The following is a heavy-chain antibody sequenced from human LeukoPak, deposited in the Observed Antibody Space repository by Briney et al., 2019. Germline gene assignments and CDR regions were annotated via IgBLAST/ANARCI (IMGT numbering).Heavy chain of an antibody. CDR3: ASVGYGDYV. Sequence: PLETLSLTCTVSGASINSYYWSWIRQPPGKGLEWIGYIYYSGSTNYNPSLKSRVTISVDTSKNQFSLKLSSVTAADTAVYYCASVGYGDYVWGQGTLVTVSS. CDR1: GASINSYY. J-gene: IGHJ4*02. CDR2: IYYSGST. D-gene: IGHD4-17*01. V-gene: IGHV4-59*01.